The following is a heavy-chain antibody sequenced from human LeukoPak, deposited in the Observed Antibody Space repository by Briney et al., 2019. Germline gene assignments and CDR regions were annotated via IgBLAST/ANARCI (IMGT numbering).Heavy chain of an antibody. V-gene: IGHV4-39*07. Sequence: PSETLSLTCTVSGGSISISSYYWGWIRQPPGKGLEWIGSIYYSGSTYYNPSLKSRVTISVDTSKNQFSLKLSSVTAADTAVYYCARRRTYYYDSSGYAYFDYWGQGTLVTVSS. J-gene: IGHJ4*02. CDR3: ARRRTYYYDSSGYAYFDY. D-gene: IGHD3-22*01. CDR2: IYYSGST. CDR1: GGSISISSYY.